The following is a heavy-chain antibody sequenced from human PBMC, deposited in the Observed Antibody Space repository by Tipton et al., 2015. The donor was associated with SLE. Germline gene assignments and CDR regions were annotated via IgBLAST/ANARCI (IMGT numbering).Heavy chain of an antibody. CDR1: GFTFSSYE. J-gene: IGHJ3*01. Sequence: SLRLSCAASGFTFSSYEMNWVRQAPGKGLEWVAYITSSGSNIYYADSVKGRFTISRDNAKNSLYLQMSSLRAEDTAVYYCTRGGRNWNDLGAFDFWGQGTLVTVSS. D-gene: IGHD1-1*01. CDR2: ITSSGSNI. V-gene: IGHV3-48*03. CDR3: TRGGRNWNDLGAFDF.